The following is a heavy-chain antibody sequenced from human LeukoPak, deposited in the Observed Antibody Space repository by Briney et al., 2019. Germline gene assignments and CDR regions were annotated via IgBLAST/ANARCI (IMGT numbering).Heavy chain of an antibody. CDR1: GYTFTSYD. Sequence: GASVKVSCKASGYTFTSYDINWVRQASGQGLEWMGWMNPNTGHTGFAQKFQGKVTMTRDTSISTAYMELSRLRSDDTAVYYCARVSGWYLFDYWGQGTLVTVSS. V-gene: IGHV1-8*01. CDR2: MNPNTGHT. J-gene: IGHJ4*02. CDR3: ARVSGWYLFDY. D-gene: IGHD6-19*01.